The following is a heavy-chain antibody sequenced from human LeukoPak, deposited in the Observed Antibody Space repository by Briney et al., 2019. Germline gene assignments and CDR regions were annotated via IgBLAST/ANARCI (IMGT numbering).Heavy chain of an antibody. V-gene: IGHV1-3*01. Sequence: GASVKVSCKASGYTFTSYAMHWVRQAPGQKLEWMGWINAGNGNTKYSQKFQGRVTITRDTSASTAYMELSSLRSEDTAVYYCARSRQRNWGWDSIGYWGQGTLVTVSS. CDR1: GYTFTSYA. D-gene: IGHD7-27*01. CDR3: ARSRQRNWGWDSIGY. J-gene: IGHJ4*02. CDR2: INAGNGNT.